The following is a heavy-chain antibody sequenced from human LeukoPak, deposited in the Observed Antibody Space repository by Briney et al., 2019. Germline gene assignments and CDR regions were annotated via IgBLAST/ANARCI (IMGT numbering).Heavy chain of an antibody. V-gene: IGHV1-8*01. J-gene: IGHJ4*02. CDR1: GYTFTSYD. Sequence: ASVKVSCKASGYTFTSYDINWVRQATGQGLEWMGWMNPNSGNTGYAQKFQGRVTMTRNTSISTAYMELSSLRSEDTAVYYCARGNGARIAAAAEFDYWGQGTLVTVSS. CDR3: ARGNGARIAAAAEFDY. CDR2: MNPNSGNT. D-gene: IGHD6-13*01.